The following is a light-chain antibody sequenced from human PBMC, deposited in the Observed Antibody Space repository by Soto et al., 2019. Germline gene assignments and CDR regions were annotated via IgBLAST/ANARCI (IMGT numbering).Light chain of an antibody. CDR2: DAS. J-gene: IGKJ1*01. CDR1: QSIRSW. V-gene: IGKV1-5*01. Sequence: DIQMTQSPSTLSASVGDRVTITCRASQSIRSWLAWYQQKPGKAPQLLIYDASNLESGVPSRFSGSGSGTELTLTISSPQPDDFATYYCQQYDSFSKTFGRGTKVEVK. CDR3: QQYDSFSKT.